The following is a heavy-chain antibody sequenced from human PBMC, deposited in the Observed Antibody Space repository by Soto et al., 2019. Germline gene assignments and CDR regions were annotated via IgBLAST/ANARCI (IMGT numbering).Heavy chain of an antibody. D-gene: IGHD2-21*01. V-gene: IGHV2-5*01. Sequence: SGPTLVNPTQTLTLTCSFSGFSLSTSGVGVGWIRQPPGKAPEWLGITYWNDDKRYSPSLKTRVTITKDTSRNQVVLIMTSVEADDTATYYCAHDTSGWRWLPDVWGQGTTVTVSS. CDR2: TYWNDDK. CDR1: GFSLSTSGVG. J-gene: IGHJ6*02. CDR3: AHDTSGWRWLPDV.